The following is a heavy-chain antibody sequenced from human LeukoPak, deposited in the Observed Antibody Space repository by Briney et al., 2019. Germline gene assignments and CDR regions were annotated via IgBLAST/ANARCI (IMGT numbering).Heavy chain of an antibody. V-gene: IGHV3-74*01. D-gene: IGHD3-10*01. CDR1: GFTFSSYW. J-gene: IGHJ4*02. CDR2: MNSDGSTT. CDR3: AKDLHYGSADY. Sequence: GGSLRLSCAASGFTFSSYWMHWVRQAPGKGLVWVSGMNSDGSTTNYADSVKGRFTISRDNAKDALYLQMNSLRAEDTAVYYCAKDLHYGSADYWGQGTLVTVSS.